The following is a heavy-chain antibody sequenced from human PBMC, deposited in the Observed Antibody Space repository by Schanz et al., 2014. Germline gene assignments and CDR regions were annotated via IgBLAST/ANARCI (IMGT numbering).Heavy chain of an antibody. V-gene: IGHV4-30-4*07. Sequence: QVQLQESGPGLVKPSQTLSLTCAVSGGSISSGGYSWNWIRQPPGKGLEWIVYIYYSGSTYYNPPLKSRVTISVDTPKNQFSLKLSSVTAADTAVYYCARGGRTTYNYYYGMDVWGQGTTVTVSS. CDR3: ARGGRTTYNYYYGMDV. J-gene: IGHJ6*02. D-gene: IGHD1-1*01. CDR1: GGSISSGGYS. CDR2: IYYSGST.